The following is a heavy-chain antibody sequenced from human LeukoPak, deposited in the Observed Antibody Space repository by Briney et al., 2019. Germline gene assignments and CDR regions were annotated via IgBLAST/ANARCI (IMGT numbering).Heavy chain of an antibody. D-gene: IGHD3-22*01. CDR1: GFTVSSNY. CDR3: ARRSGIGYYDSSGYYPNAFDI. J-gene: IGHJ3*02. V-gene: IGHV3-53*01. CDR2: IYSGGST. Sequence: GGSLRLSCAASGFTVSSNYMSWVRQAPGKGLEWVSVIYSGGSTYYADSVKGRFTISRDNSKNTLYLQMNSLRAEDTAVYYCARRSGIGYYDSSGYYPNAFDIWGQGTMVTVSS.